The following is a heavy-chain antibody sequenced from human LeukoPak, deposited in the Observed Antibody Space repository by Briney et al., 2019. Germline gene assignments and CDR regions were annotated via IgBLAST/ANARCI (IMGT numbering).Heavy chain of an antibody. V-gene: IGHV3-30*18. J-gene: IGHJ4*02. CDR2: ISYDGSNK. Sequence: GGSLRLSCAASGFTFSSYGMHWVRQAPGKGLEWVAVISYDGSNKYYADSVKGRFTISRDNSKNTLYLQMISLRAEDTAVYYCAKWLDSSGYPPDYWGQGTLVTVSS. CDR3: AKWLDSSGYPPDY. CDR1: GFTFSSYG. D-gene: IGHD3-22*01.